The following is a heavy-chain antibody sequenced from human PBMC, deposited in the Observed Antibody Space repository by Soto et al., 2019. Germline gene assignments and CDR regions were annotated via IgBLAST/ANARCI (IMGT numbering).Heavy chain of an antibody. CDR2: INHSGST. CDR3: ARGRGVFGAGGHYNHNWFDP. V-gene: IGHV4-34*01. CDR1: GGSFCGYD. Sequence: PSETLSLTCAVYGGSFCGYDGGGIRQPPGKGLEWIGEINHSGSTNYNPSLKSRVTISVDTSKNQFSLKLSSVTAADTAVYYCARGRGVFGAGGHYNHNWFDPWGQGTLVTVSS. J-gene: IGHJ5*02. D-gene: IGHD4-4*01.